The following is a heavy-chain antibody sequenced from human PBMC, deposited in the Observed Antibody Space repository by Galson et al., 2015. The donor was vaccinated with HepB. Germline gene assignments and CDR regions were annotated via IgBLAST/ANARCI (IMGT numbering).Heavy chain of an antibody. CDR2: INPSGGST. V-gene: IGHV1-46*01. J-gene: IGHJ4*02. Sequence: SVKVSCKASGYTFTSYYMHWVRQAPGQGLEWMGIINPSGGSTSYAQKFQGRVTMTRDTSTSTVYMELSSLRSEDTAVYYCARDLGYSNDPGRSFDYWGQGTLVTVSS. CDR3: ARDLGYSNDPGRSFDY. CDR1: GYTFTSYY. D-gene: IGHD4-11*01.